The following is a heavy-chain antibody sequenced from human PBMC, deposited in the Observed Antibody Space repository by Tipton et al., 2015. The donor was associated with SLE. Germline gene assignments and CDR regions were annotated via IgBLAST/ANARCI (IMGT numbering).Heavy chain of an antibody. CDR3: ARGWGGTTA. CDR2: INHSGST. J-gene: IGHJ5*02. D-gene: IGHD4-17*01. Sequence: TLSLTCAVYGGSFSGYYWSWIRKPPGKGLEWIGEINHSGSTNYNPSLKSRVTISVDTSKNQFSLKLSSVTAADTAVYYCARGWGGTTAWGQGTLVTVSS. V-gene: IGHV4-34*01. CDR1: GGSFSGYY.